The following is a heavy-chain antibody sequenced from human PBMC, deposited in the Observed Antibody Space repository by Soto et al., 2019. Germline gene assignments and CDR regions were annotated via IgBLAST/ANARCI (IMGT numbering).Heavy chain of an antibody. D-gene: IGHD3-16*01. CDR3: ARDGDVNTGFGKDY. CDR2: IWHDGGNK. Sequence: QVQLVESGGSVIQPGRSLRLSCAGSGFTFSSYGMHWVRQAPGKGLEWVAFIWHDGGNKFYAESVKGRFTISRDNSKNTLYLQMTSLSAEDTAMYYCARDGDVNTGFGKDYWGQGTLDTVSS. V-gene: IGHV3-33*01. CDR1: GFTFSSYG. J-gene: IGHJ4*02.